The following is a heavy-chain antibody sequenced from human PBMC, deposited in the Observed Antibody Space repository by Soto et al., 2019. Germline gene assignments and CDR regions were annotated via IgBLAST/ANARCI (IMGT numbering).Heavy chain of an antibody. CDR2: IYYSGST. J-gene: IGHJ4*02. Sequence: QVQLQESGPGLVKPSQTLSLTCTVSGGSISSGGYYWSWIRQHPGKGLEWIGYIYYSGSTYYNPSLKSRVTIPVDTSKNQFSLNLSSVTAADTAVYYCARDHYLYSSSSYWGQGTLVTVSS. V-gene: IGHV4-31*03. CDR3: ARDHYLYSSSSY. CDR1: GGSISSGGYY. D-gene: IGHD6-6*01.